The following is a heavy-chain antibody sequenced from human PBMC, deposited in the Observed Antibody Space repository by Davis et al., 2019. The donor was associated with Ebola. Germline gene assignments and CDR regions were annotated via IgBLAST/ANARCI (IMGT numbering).Heavy chain of an antibody. D-gene: IGHD3-9*01. V-gene: IGHV3-30-3*01. J-gene: IGHJ4*02. CDR2: ISYDGSNK. Sequence: GESLKISCAASGFTFSSYAMHWVRQAPGKGLEWVAVISYDGSNKYYADSVKGRFTISRDNSKNTLYLQMNSLRAEDTAVYYCAKGPLRYFDWLSSDYWGQGTLVTLSS. CDR3: AKGPLRYFDWLSSDY. CDR1: GFTFSSYA.